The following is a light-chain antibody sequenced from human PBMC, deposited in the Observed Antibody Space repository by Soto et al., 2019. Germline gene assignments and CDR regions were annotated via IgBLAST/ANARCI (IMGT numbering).Light chain of an antibody. CDR1: QSLSSTS. Sequence: EIVLTQSPGTLSLSPGERATLSCRASQSLSSTSLAWYQQKPGQAPRLLIYGASNRASGIPDRLSGSGSRTDFTLTISSLEPEDFAVYYCQHRDNSPPSTFGQGTKLEIK. CDR3: QHRDNSPPST. V-gene: IGKV3-20*01. J-gene: IGKJ2*01. CDR2: GAS.